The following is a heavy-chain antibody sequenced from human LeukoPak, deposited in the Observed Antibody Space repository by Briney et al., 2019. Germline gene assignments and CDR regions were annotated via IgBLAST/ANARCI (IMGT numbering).Heavy chain of an antibody. CDR2: IYYSGST. D-gene: IGHD2-21*01. V-gene: IGHV4-39*07. Sequence: PSETLSLTCTVSGGSISSSSYYWGWIRQPPGKGLEWIGSIYYSGSTYYNPTLKSRVTISVDTSKNQFSLKLSSVTAADTAVYYCAMVKGYWFDPWGQGTLVTVSS. J-gene: IGHJ5*02. CDR1: GGSISSSSYY. CDR3: AMVKGYWFDP.